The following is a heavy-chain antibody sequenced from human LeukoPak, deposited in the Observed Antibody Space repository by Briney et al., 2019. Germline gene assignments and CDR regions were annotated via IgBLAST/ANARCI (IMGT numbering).Heavy chain of an antibody. J-gene: IGHJ4*02. V-gene: IGHV4-31*11. Sequence: TLSLTCAVSGGSISSGGYYWSWIRQHPGKGLEWIGYIYYSGSTYYNPSLKSRVTISVDTSKNQFSLKLSSVTAADTAVYYCARVRYYDSSGYYDTPSAFDYWGQGTLVTVSS. D-gene: IGHD3-22*01. CDR1: GGSISSGGYY. CDR2: IYYSGST. CDR3: ARVRYYDSSGYYDTPSAFDY.